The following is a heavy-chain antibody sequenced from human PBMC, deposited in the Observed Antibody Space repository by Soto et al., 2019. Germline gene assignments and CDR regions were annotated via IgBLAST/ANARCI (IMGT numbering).Heavy chain of an antibody. CDR1: GGSISSYY. CDR2: IYYSGST. J-gene: IGHJ5*02. CDR3: AREEPYCSSTSCYNWFDP. D-gene: IGHD2-2*01. Sequence: SETLSLTCTVSGGSISSYYWSWIRQPPGKGLEWIGYIYYSGSTNYNPSLKSRVTISVDTSKNQFSLKLSSVTAADTAVYYCAREEPYCSSTSCYNWFDPWGQGTLVTVSS. V-gene: IGHV4-59*01.